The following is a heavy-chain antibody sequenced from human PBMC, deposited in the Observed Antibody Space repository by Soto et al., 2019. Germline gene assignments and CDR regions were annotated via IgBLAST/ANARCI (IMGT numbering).Heavy chain of an antibody. CDR3: ARDRAAMVINWFDP. V-gene: IGHV1-2*04. CDR1: GYTFTGYY. Sequence: ASVKVSCKASGYTFTGYYMHWVRQAPGQGLEWMGGINPNSGATNYAQKFQGWVTMTRDTSISTAYMELSRLRSEDTAVYYCARDRAAMVINWFDPWGQGTLVTVSS. J-gene: IGHJ5*02. D-gene: IGHD5-18*01. CDR2: INPNSGAT.